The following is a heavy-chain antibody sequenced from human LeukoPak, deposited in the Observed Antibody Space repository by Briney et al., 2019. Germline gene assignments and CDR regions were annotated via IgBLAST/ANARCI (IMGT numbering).Heavy chain of an antibody. J-gene: IGHJ3*01. CDR2: IYYSGST. Sequence: PSETLSLTCAVSGCSLISTTYYWGRIRQPPGKGLEWIGSIYYSGSTYYNPSLKSRVTVSVDMSKNQFSLQLSSVTAADTAVYYWARAPRTGAWDMITFGGVIVHGDAFDFWGQGTMVTVSS. V-gene: IGHV4-39*07. CDR3: ARAPRTGAWDMITFGGVIVHGDAFDF. CDR1: GCSLISTTYY. D-gene: IGHD3-16*02.